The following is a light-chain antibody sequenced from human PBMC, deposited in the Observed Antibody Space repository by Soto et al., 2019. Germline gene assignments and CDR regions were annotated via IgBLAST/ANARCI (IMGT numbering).Light chain of an antibody. J-gene: IGKJ4*01. CDR1: QGISSH. CDR3: QQFGSYPLT. Sequence: DIQLTQSPSFLSASVGDRITITCRASQGISSHLAWYQQKPGKAPKLLIYVASTLQSGVPSRFSGSGSGTEFTLTISSLQPEDFAIYYCQQFGSYPLTFGGGTEVEIK. V-gene: IGKV1-9*01. CDR2: VAS.